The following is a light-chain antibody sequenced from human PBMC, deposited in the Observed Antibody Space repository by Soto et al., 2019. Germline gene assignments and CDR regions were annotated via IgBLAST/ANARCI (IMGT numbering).Light chain of an antibody. CDR1: TNDVGAYKY. V-gene: IGLV2-14*03. CDR3: SSYTSSNTLI. Sequence: QSALPQPASVSGSPGLWITVSCTGTTNDVGAYKYVSWYQQYLGKAPKLMIYDVSNRPSGVSSRFSGSKSGNTASLTISGLQAEDEADYYCSSYTSSNTLIFGGGTKLTVL. J-gene: IGLJ2*01. CDR2: DVS.